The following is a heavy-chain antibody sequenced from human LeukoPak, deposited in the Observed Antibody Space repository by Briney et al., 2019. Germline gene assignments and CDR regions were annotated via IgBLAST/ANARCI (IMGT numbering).Heavy chain of an antibody. D-gene: IGHD6-13*01. CDR3: ARPLGTYYYYGMDV. V-gene: IGHV1-2*06. CDR2: INPNSGGT. CDR1: GHTFTGYY. J-gene: IGHJ6*02. Sequence: ASVKVSCKASGHTFTGYYMHWVRQAPGQGLEWMGRINPNSGGTNYAQKFQGRVTMTRDTSISTAYMELSRLRSDDTAVYYCARPLGTYYYYGMDVWGQGTTVTVSS.